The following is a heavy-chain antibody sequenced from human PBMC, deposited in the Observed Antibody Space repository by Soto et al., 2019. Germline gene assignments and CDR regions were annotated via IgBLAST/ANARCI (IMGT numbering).Heavy chain of an antibody. J-gene: IGHJ4*02. CDR3: ARDQGGRSNYVLYYFDY. CDR1: GYTFTSYA. D-gene: IGHD4-4*01. Sequence: GASVKVSCKASGYTFTSYAMHWVRQAPGQRLEWMGWINAGNGNTKYSQKFQGRVTITRDTSASTAYMELSSLRSEDTAVYYCARDQGGRSNYVLYYFDYWGQGTLVTVSS. V-gene: IGHV1-3*01. CDR2: INAGNGNT.